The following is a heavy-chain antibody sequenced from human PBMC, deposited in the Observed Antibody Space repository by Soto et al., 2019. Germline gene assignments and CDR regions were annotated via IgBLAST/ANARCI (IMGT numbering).Heavy chain of an antibody. J-gene: IGHJ4*02. CDR3: ARWSYLDY. CDR2: ISGSDGKT. V-gene: IGHV3-23*01. D-gene: IGHD3-3*01. Sequence: PGGSLRLSCAASGFSFGSYALSWVRQAPGKGLEWVSTISGSDGKTFYADSVKGRFSISRDTSQSTLYLQMNSLRADDTAMYYCARWSYLDYWGQGNRVPVSS. CDR1: GFSFGSYA.